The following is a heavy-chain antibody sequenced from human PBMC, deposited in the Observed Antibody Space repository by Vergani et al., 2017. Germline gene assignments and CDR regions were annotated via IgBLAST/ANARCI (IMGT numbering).Heavy chain of an antibody. CDR3: ARGNYYDSSGKFDY. CDR1: GGSISSGGYS. J-gene: IGHJ4*02. D-gene: IGHD3-22*01. CDR2: IYHSGST. Sequence: QLQLQESGSGLVKPSQTLSLTCAVSGGSISSGGYSWSWIRQPPGKGREWIGYIYHSGSTYYNPSLKSRVTISVDRSKNQFSLKLSSVTAADTAVYYCARGNYYDSSGKFDYWGQGTLVTVSS. V-gene: IGHV4-30-2*01.